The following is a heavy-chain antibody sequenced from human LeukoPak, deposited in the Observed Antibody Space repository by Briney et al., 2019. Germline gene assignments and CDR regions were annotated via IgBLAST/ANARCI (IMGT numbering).Heavy chain of an antibody. V-gene: IGHV3-7*01. Sequence: PGGSLRLSCTASGFTFSDYWMTWVRQAPGKGPGWVANIKQDGSQRYYVDSVSGRFTISRDNAKNSLFLQMNGLRPEDTAVYYCARRGGSSSRRSPIDYWGQGTLVTVSS. J-gene: IGHJ4*02. D-gene: IGHD6-6*01. CDR2: IKQDGSQR. CDR1: GFTFSDYW. CDR3: ARRGGSSSRRSPIDY.